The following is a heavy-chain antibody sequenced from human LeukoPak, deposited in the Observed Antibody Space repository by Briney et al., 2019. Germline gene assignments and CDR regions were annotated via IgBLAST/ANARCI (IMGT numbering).Heavy chain of an antibody. J-gene: IGHJ4*02. CDR1: GFTFSSYA. CDR3: AKSSPITMVRGVAQPFDY. Sequence: GGSLKLSCAASGFTFSSYAMSWVRQAPGKGLEWVSAISGSGGSTYYADSVKGRFTISRDNSKNTLYLQMNSLRAEDTAVYYCAKSSPITMVRGVAQPFDYWGQGTLVTVSS. V-gene: IGHV3-23*01. CDR2: ISGSGGST. D-gene: IGHD3-10*01.